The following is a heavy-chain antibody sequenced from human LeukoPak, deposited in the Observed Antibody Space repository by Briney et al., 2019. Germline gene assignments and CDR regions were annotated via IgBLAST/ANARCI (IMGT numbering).Heavy chain of an antibody. CDR3: ARDGETTGSTSSWFDY. Sequence: PGGSLRRSCAASGFTFSSYGMHWVRQAPGKGLEWVAVIWYDGSNKYYADSVKGRFTISRDNSENTLYLQMNSLRAEDTALYYCARDGETTGSTSSWFDYWGQGTLVTVSS. V-gene: IGHV3-33*01. J-gene: IGHJ4*02. CDR2: IWYDGSNK. D-gene: IGHD6-13*01. CDR1: GFTFSSYG.